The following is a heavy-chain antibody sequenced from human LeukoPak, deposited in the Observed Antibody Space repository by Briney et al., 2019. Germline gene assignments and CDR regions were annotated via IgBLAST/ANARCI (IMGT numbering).Heavy chain of an antibody. V-gene: IGHV4-59*01. CDR2: IYYSGST. D-gene: IGHD6-6*01. J-gene: IGHJ4*02. Sequence: SETLSLTCTVSGGSISSYYWSWIRQPPGKGLEWIGYIYYSGSTNYNPSLKSRVTISVDTSKNQFSLKLSSVTAADTAVYYCARDGEYSSSFGYWGQGTLVTVSS. CDR3: ARDGEYSSSFGY. CDR1: GGSISSYY.